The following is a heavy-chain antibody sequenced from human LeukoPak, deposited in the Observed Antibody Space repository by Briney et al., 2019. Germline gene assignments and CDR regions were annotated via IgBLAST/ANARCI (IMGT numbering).Heavy chain of an antibody. CDR3: ARHRPGIAVAGTERASAGYYYMDV. V-gene: IGHV4-38-2*01. J-gene: IGHJ6*03. D-gene: IGHD6-19*01. Sequence: SETLSLTCAVSGYSISSGYYWGWIRQPPGKGLEWIGSIYHSGSTYYNPSLKSRVTISVDTSKNQFSLKLSSVTAADTAVYYCARHRPGIAVAGTERASAGYYYMDVWGKGTTVTVSS. CDR2: IYHSGST. CDR1: GYSISSGYY.